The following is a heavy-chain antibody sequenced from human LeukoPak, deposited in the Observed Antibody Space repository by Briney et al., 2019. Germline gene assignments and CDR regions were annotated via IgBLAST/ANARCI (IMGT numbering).Heavy chain of an antibody. D-gene: IGHD3-9*01. Sequence: GGSLRLSCAASGFTFSSYAMSWVRQAPGKGLEWVSSISSSSSYIYYADSVKGRFTISRDNAKNSLYLQMNSLRAEDTAVYYCARDRNRRTYYDILTGYYKAPSGYFDLWGRGTLVTVSS. V-gene: IGHV3-21*01. CDR1: GFTFSSYA. CDR3: ARDRNRRTYYDILTGYYKAPSGYFDL. J-gene: IGHJ2*01. CDR2: ISSSSSYI.